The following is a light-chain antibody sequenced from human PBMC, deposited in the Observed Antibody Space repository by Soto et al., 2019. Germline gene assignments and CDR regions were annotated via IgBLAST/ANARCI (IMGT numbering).Light chain of an antibody. CDR3: QQTHAVPLT. Sequence: QMTQSPSSLSASVGDRVTIACRASQPIGNNLNWYQQKPGEAPKVLIFGASSLRSGVPSRFSGSGYGTDFTLTINNLHPEDSATYYCQQTHAVPLTFGQGTLLEIK. V-gene: IGKV1-39*01. CDR2: GAS. J-gene: IGKJ5*01. CDR1: QPIGNN.